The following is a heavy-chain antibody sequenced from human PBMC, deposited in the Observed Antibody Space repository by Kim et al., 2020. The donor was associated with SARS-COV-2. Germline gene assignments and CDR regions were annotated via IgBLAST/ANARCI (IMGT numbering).Heavy chain of an antibody. D-gene: IGHD3-16*01. Sequence: GGSLRLSCTASGFTFSSYAMRWVRQAPGKGLEWVTAITRDGDNKYYADSVKGRFTISRDNSENTLYLQMNSLRAEDTAVYYCAKEGMTLGNVDYWAQG. J-gene: IGHJ4*02. CDR1: GFTFSSYA. CDR2: ITRDGDNK. CDR3: AKEGMTLGNVDY. V-gene: IGHV3-23*01.